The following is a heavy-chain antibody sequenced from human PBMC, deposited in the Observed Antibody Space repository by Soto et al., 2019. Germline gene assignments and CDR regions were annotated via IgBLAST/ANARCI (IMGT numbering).Heavy chain of an antibody. Sequence: PSETLSLTCSVSGGSVSSYYWSWIRQPPGKGLEWIGYIHINGRTNHNPSLKSRVTLSVDTSKNQVSLKLSSVTAADTAVYYCTTDLWRIAVVVGSTGYFNPWGQGTPVTVSS. CDR3: TTDLWRIAVVVGSTGYFNP. CDR2: IHINGRT. D-gene: IGHD2-15*01. J-gene: IGHJ5*02. CDR1: GGSVSSYY. V-gene: IGHV4-59*02.